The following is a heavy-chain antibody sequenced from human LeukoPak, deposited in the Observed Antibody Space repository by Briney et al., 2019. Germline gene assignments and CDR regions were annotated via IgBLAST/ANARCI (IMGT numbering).Heavy chain of an antibody. V-gene: IGHV3-7*01. CDR1: GITFSSYS. CDR2: IKQDGSEI. CDR3: ARQLGGSGSY. D-gene: IGHD3-10*01. Sequence: GGSLRLSCAASGITFSSYSMNWVRQAPGKGLEWVANIKQDGSEIYYVDSVKGRLTISRDNTKNSVYLQMNSLRAEDTAVYYCARQLGGSGSYWGQGTLVTVSS. J-gene: IGHJ4*02.